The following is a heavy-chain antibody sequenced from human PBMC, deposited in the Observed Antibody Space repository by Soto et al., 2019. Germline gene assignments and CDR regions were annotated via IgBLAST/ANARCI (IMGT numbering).Heavy chain of an antibody. CDR2: FDPADGET. D-gene: IGHD3-9*01. CDR3: ATDSKGDDSLTGYSGLDACDS. V-gene: IGHV1-24*01. Sequence: ASVKVSCKVSGYTLTEFSMHWMRQAPGKRHEWMGGFDPADGETTYAQKFQGRVTMTEDTSTDTAYMGRSSLRSEDTSVYYCATDSKGDDSLTGYSGLDACDSWGQGRRVTVSS. J-gene: IGHJ3*02. CDR1: GYTLTEFS.